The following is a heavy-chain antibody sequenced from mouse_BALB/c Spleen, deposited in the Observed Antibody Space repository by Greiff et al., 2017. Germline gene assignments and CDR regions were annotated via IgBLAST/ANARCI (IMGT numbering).Heavy chain of an antibody. J-gene: IGHJ2*01. Sequence: EVKLMESGGGLVQPGGSRKLSCAASGFTFSSFGMHWVRQAPEKGLEWVAYISSGSSTIYYADTVKGRFTISRDNPKNTLFLQMTSLRSEDTAMYYCARSRDYDVGYFDYWGQGTTLTVSS. CDR3: ARSRDYDVGYFDY. CDR2: ISSGSSTI. CDR1: GFTFSSFG. D-gene: IGHD2-4*01. V-gene: IGHV5-17*02.